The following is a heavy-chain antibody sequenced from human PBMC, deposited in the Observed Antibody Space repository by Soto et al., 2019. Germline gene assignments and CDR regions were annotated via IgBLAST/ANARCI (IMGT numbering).Heavy chain of an antibody. Sequence: QVQLVESGGGVVQPGRSLRLSCAASGFTFSSYALHWVRQAPGKGLEWVAVISYDGSNKYYADSVKGRFTIYRDNSKNTLYLQMNSLRAEDTAVYYCARDLEYSRSSNYYYYGMDVWGQGTTVTVSS. CDR2: ISYDGSNK. D-gene: IGHD6-6*01. J-gene: IGHJ6*02. V-gene: IGHV3-30-3*01. CDR1: GFTFSSYA. CDR3: ARDLEYSRSSNYYYYGMDV.